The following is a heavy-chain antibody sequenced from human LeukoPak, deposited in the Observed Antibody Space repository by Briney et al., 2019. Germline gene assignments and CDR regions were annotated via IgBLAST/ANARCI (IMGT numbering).Heavy chain of an antibody. J-gene: IGHJ4*02. V-gene: IGHV4-4*02. CDR3: ARGLRLGVQLWLLRSPFDY. D-gene: IGHD5-18*01. CDR1: GGSISSSNW. Sequence: SETLSLACAVSGGSISSSNWWSWVRQPPGKGLEWIGEIYHSGSTNYNPSLKSRVTISVDTSKNQFSLKLSSVTAADTAVYYCARGLRLGVQLWLLRSPFDYWGQGTLVTVSS. CDR2: IYHSGST.